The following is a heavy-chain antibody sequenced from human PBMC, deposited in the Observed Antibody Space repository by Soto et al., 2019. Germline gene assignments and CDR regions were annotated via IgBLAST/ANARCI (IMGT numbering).Heavy chain of an antibody. CDR1: GYTFTNYG. CDR3: TRDRLTLTTSLIFDF. V-gene: IGHV1-18*01. Sequence: QVQLVQSGAEVKKPGASVKVSCKASGYTFTNYGIAWVRQAPGQGLEWMGWISPYSGKTDYRQNLQGRVTMTADTPTTTAYMELSSLRSDDTAVYYCTRDRLTLTTSLIFDFWGQGTLVTVSS. D-gene: IGHD3-9*01. CDR2: ISPYSGKT. J-gene: IGHJ4*02.